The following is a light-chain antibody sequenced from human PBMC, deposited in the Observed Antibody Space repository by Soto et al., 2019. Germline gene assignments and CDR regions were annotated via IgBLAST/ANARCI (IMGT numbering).Light chain of an antibody. CDR2: KAS. V-gene: IGKV1-5*03. J-gene: IGKJ1*01. Sequence: DIQMTQSPSTLSASVGDRVTITCRASQSVGNWLAWYQQKPGKAPKLLIYKASSLESGVPSRFNGSGSGTEFTLTISGLQPDNFATYYCKQYDTYRTFGQGTQVEVK. CDR1: QSVGNW. CDR3: KQYDTYRT.